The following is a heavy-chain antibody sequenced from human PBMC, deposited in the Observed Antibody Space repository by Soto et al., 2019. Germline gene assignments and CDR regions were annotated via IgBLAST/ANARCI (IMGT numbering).Heavy chain of an antibody. J-gene: IGHJ5*02. V-gene: IGHV5-51*01. CDR2: IYPGDSDT. CDR3: ARHVVAAAGICWFDP. Sequence: RGESLKISCKGSGYSFTSYWIGWVRQMPGKGLEWMGIIYPGDSDTRYSPSFQGQVTISADKSISTAYLQWSSLKASDTAMYYCARHVVAAAGICWFDPWGQGTLVTVSS. D-gene: IGHD6-13*01. CDR1: GYSFTSYW.